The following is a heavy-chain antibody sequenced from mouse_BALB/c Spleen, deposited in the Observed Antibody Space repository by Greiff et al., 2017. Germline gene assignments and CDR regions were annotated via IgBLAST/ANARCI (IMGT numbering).Heavy chain of an antibody. D-gene: IGHD1-1*01. V-gene: IGHV1-9*01. J-gene: IGHJ4*01. Sequence: VQGVESGAELMKPGASVKISCKATGYTFSSYWIEWVKQRPGHGLEWIGEILPGSGSTNYNEKFKGKATFTADTSSNTAYMQLSSLTSEDSAVYYCARGYYYGSRGAMDYWGQGTSVTVSS. CDR1: GYTFSSYW. CDR3: ARGYYYGSRGAMDY. CDR2: ILPGSGST.